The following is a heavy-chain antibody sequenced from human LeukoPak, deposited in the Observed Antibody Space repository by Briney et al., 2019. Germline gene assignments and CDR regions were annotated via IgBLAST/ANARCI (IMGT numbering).Heavy chain of an antibody. D-gene: IGHD5-18*01. J-gene: IGHJ4*02. CDR2: IRYDGSNK. CDR3: ASGYSYGSRFDY. CDR1: GFTFSSYG. Sequence: GGSLRLSCAASGFTFSSYGMHWVRQAPGKGLEWVAFIRYDGSNKYYADSVKGRFTISRDNSKNTLYLQMNSLRAEDTAVYYCASGYSYGSRFDYWGQGTLLTVSS. V-gene: IGHV3-30*02.